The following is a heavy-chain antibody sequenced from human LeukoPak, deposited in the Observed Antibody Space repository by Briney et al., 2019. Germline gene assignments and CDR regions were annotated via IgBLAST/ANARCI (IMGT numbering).Heavy chain of an antibody. J-gene: IGHJ4*02. CDR2: IYYSGST. Sequence: SETLSLTCTVSGGSVSSGSYYWRWIRQPPGKGLEWIGYIYYSGSTNYNPSLKSRVTISVDTSKNQFSLKLSSVTAADTAVYYCARVSTGIIAAGTGDFDYWGQGTLVTVSS. CDR1: GGSVSSGSYY. V-gene: IGHV4-61*01. CDR3: ARVSTGIIAAGTGDFDY. D-gene: IGHD6-13*01.